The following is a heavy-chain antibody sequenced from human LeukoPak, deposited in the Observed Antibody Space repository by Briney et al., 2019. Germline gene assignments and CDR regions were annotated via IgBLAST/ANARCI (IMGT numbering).Heavy chain of an antibody. CDR3: ARELGGITMVRGVIVDY. Sequence: SETLSLTCTVSGGSISSSSYYWGWLRQPPGKGLEWIGSIYHSGSTYYNPSLKSRVTISVDTSKNQFSLKLSSVTAADTAVYYCARELGGITMVRGVIVDYWGQGTLVTVSS. D-gene: IGHD3-10*01. CDR2: IYHSGST. CDR1: GGSISSSSYY. V-gene: IGHV4-39*07. J-gene: IGHJ4*02.